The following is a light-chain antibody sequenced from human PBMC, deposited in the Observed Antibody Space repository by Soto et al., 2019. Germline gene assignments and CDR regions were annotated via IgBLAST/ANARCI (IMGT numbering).Light chain of an antibody. V-gene: IGKV1-39*01. CDR2: AAS. CDR3: QQSYSTPPT. J-gene: IGKJ1*01. CDR1: QSISSY. Sequence: DIQRTQSPSSLSASIGDRVTITCRASQSISSYLNWYQQKPGKAPKLLIYAASSLQSGVPSRFSGGGSGTDFTLTISSLQPEDFATYYCQQSYSTPPTFGQGTKV.